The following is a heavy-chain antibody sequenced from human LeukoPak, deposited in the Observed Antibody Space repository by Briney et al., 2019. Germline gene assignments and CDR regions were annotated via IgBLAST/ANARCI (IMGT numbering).Heavy chain of an antibody. CDR1: GFTFSSYA. CDR2: ISYDGSNK. D-gene: IGHD4-23*01. V-gene: IGHV3-30*04. J-gene: IGHJ4*02. Sequence: PGGSLRLSCAASGFTFSSYAMHWVRQAPGKGLEWVAVISYDGSNKYYADSVKGRFTISRDNSKNTLYLQMNSLRAEDTAVYYCASSPPGGNHGWYFDYWGQGTLVTVSS. CDR3: ASSPPGGNHGWYFDY.